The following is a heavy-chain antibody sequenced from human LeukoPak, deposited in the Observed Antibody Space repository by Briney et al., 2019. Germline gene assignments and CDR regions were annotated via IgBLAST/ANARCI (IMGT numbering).Heavy chain of an antibody. V-gene: IGHV4-31*03. CDR1: GGSISSGGYY. D-gene: IGHD4-17*01. Sequence: SETLSLTCTVSGGSISSGGYYRSWIRQHPGKGLEWIGYIYYSGSTYYNPSLKSRVTISVDTSKNQYSLKLSSVTAADTAVYYCARDSVDYGDSVYYYYGMDVWGQGTTVTVSS. CDR3: ARDSVDYGDSVYYYYGMDV. CDR2: IYYSGST. J-gene: IGHJ6*02.